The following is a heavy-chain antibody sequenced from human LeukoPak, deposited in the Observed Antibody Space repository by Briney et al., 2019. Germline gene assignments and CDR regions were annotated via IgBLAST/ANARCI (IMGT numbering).Heavy chain of an antibody. CDR2: ISGSDGAT. CDR1: GFTFSAYG. V-gene: IGHV3-23*01. CDR3: AKDMRSVVLVTRAYYFDS. Sequence: GGSLRPSCVGSGFTFSAYGMSWVGQAPGKGLEPFSSISGSDGATSYADSVKGRFTISRDNSKNTLYLQMNSLRAEDTAVYYCAKDMRSVVLVTRAYYFDSWGQGTLVTVSS. D-gene: IGHD2-8*02. J-gene: IGHJ4*02.